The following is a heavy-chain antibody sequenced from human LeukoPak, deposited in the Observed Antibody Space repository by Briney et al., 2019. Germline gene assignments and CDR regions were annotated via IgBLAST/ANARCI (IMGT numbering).Heavy chain of an antibody. D-gene: IGHD3-10*01. J-gene: IGHJ1*01. CDR1: GGSFSGYY. V-gene: IGHV4-34*01. CDR2: INHSGST. Sequence: SETLSLTCAVYGGSFSGYYWSWIRQPPGKGLEWIGEINHSGSTNYNPSLKSRVTISVDTSKNQFSLKLSSVTAADTAVYYCARPRLLWFGERSGGYFQHWGQGTLVTVSS. CDR3: ARPRLLWFGERSGGYFQH.